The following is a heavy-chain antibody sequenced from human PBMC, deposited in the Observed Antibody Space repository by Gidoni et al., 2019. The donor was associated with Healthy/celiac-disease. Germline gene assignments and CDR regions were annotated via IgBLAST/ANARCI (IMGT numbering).Heavy chain of an antibody. J-gene: IGHJ5*02. Sequence: QVQLVQSGAEVKKPGSSVKVSCKASGGTFSSYAISWVRQAPSSSARPRVSVPGRVTITADESTSTAYMELSSLRSEDTAVYYCARPQGGYDGGWFDPWGQGTLVTVSS. V-gene: IGHV1-69*09. CDR2: RVS. D-gene: IGHD5-12*01. CDR3: ARPQGGYDGGWFDP. CDR1: GGTFSSYA.